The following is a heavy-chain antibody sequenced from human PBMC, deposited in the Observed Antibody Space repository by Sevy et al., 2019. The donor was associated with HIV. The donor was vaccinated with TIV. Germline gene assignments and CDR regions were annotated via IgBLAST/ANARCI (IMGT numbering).Heavy chain of an antibody. CDR2: IKSKXDGGTT. CDR3: TTAXVTMVRXXLPXXPRXEXXXX. J-gene: IGHJ1*01. Sequence: GGSLRLSXAXXXXXXSNXXMXXVXQAPXKGLEWVGRIKSKXDGGTTDYAAPVKGRFTISRDDSKNTLYLQMNSLKTEDTAVXXCTTAXVTMVRXXLPXXPRXEXXXXXGQGTLVTVSS. V-gene: IGHV3-15*01. D-gene: IGHD3-10*01. CDR1: XXXXSNXX.